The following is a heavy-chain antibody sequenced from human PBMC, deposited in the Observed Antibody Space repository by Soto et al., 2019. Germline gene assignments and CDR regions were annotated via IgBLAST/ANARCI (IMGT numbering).Heavy chain of an antibody. J-gene: IGHJ6*02. CDR2: ISYDGSNK. D-gene: IGHD3-22*01. CDR1: GFTFSSYA. CDR3: ARGRGYGDYYYYYYGMDV. V-gene: IGHV3-30-3*01. Sequence: QVQLVESGEGVVQPGRSLRLSCAASGFTFSSYAMHWVRQAPGKGLEWVAVISYDGSNKYYADSVKGRFTISRDNSKNTLYLQMNSLRAEDTAVYYCARGRGYGDYYYYYYGMDVWGQGTTVTVSS.